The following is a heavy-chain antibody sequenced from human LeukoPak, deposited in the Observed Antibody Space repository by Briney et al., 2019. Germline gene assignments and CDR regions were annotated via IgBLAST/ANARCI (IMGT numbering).Heavy chain of an antibody. Sequence: GGSLRLSCAASGFTFSSYAMSWVRQAPGKGLEWVSSISGSDGTTYYADSVKGRFTISRDNSKYTLSLQMNSLRDDDTAVYYCARSLPAALMYWGQGTLVTVSS. J-gene: IGHJ4*02. V-gene: IGHV3-23*01. CDR1: GFTFSSYA. CDR3: ARSLPAALMY. CDR2: ISGSDGTT. D-gene: IGHD2-15*01.